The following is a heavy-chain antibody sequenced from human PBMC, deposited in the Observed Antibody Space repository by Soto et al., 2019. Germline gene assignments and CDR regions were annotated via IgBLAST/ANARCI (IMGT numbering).Heavy chain of an antibody. J-gene: IGHJ3*02. D-gene: IGHD3-9*01. V-gene: IGHV4-34*01. Sequence: QLQQWGAGLLKPSETLSLTCVVSGGSFSTYYYNWIRQSPGKGLEWIGEINHSGSNNYSPSLKSRVTMSLDTSKTQVSLKLTSVTAADTAVYYCARGGSNDWQVAFDIWGQGTMVTVSS. CDR3: ARGGSNDWQVAFDI. CDR2: INHSGSN. CDR1: GGSFSTYY.